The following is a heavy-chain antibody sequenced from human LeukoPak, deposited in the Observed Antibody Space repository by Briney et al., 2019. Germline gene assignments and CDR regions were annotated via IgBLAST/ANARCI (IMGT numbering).Heavy chain of an antibody. Sequence: GGSLRLSCAGSGFTFGGYGMHWFRQTPGKGLEWVAVIAYDGSRAFYADSVKGRYTISRDNSKNTMSVQMDDLRAEDTAVYYCTRYNNDHFDYWGQGTLVTVSS. V-gene: IGHV3-33*01. CDR1: GFTFGGYG. J-gene: IGHJ4*02. CDR2: IAYDGSRA. D-gene: IGHD1-14*01. CDR3: TRYNNDHFDY.